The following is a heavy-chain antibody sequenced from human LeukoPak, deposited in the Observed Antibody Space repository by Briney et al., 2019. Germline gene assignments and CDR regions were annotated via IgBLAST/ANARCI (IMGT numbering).Heavy chain of an antibody. D-gene: IGHD6-19*01. CDR3: ARGGYSSGWYYHFDY. CDR1: GFTVSSNY. CDR2: LHSGGNA. J-gene: IGHJ4*02. Sequence: GGSLRLSCAASGFTVSSNYMNWVRQAPGKGLEWVSLLHSGGNAYYADSVKGRFTISRDNSENTLYLEMISLRAEDTAASYCARGGYSSGWYYHFDYWGQGTLVSVSS. V-gene: IGHV3-66*01.